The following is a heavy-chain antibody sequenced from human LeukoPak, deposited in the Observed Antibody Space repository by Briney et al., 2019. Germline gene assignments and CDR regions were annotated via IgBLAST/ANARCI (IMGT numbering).Heavy chain of an antibody. CDR1: GYTFTSYG. CDR3: ARDSSPGYCSSTSCYGLDFDY. J-gene: IGHJ4*02. Sequence: ASVKVSCKASGYTFTSYGISWVRQAPGQGLEWMGWISAYNGNTNYAQKLQGIVTMTTDTSTSTAYMELRSLRSDDTAVYYCARDSSPGYCSSTSCYGLDFDYWGQGTLVTVSS. CDR2: ISAYNGNT. V-gene: IGHV1-18*01. D-gene: IGHD2-2*01.